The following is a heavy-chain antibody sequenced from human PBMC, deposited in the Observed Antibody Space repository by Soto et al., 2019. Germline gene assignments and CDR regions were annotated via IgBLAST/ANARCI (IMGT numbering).Heavy chain of an antibody. Sequence: GSLRLSCAASGFTFSSYAMSWVRQAPGKGLEWVSAISGSGGSTYYADSVKGRFTISRDNSKNTLYLQMNSLRAEDTAVYYCAKDRNRGGYCTNGVCYSNPRIGYYGMDVWGQGTTVTVSS. V-gene: IGHV3-23*01. CDR3: AKDRNRGGYCTNGVCYSNPRIGYYGMDV. CDR1: GFTFSSYA. J-gene: IGHJ6*02. D-gene: IGHD2-8*01. CDR2: ISGSGGST.